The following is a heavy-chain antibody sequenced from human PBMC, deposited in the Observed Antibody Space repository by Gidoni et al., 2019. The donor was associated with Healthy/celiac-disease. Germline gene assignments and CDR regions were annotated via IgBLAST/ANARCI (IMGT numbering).Heavy chain of an antibody. D-gene: IGHD3-10*01. J-gene: IGHJ3*02. CDR3: ARDRSLLWFGEKSRDAFDI. Sequence: EVQLVESGGGLVQPGGSLSLSCSAPGFTFSRYWMHWLRQAPGKGLVWFSRINSDGRRTSYATSVKGRFTISRVNAKNTLYLQMNSLRAEDTAVYYCARDRSLLWFGEKSRDAFDIWGQGTMVTVSS. CDR1: GFTFSRYW. CDR2: INSDGRRT. V-gene: IGHV3-74*01.